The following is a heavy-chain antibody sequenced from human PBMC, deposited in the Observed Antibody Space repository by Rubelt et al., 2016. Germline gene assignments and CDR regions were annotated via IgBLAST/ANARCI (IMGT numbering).Heavy chain of an antibody. D-gene: IGHD1-26*01. CDR2: ISRSSGTI. CDR3: ARGGGSRGGPFDY. CDR1: GFTFSSYS. V-gene: IGHV3-48*01. J-gene: IGHJ4*02. Sequence: ASGFTFSSYSMNWVRQASGKGLEWLSYISRSSGTIYYADSVKGRFSIASANAQNSLYLQMHSLRVEDTAVNYCARGGGSRGGPFDYWGQGTLVTVSS.